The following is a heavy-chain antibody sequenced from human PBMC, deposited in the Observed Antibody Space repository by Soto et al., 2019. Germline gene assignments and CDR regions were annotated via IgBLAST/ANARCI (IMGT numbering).Heavy chain of an antibody. J-gene: IGHJ3*02. CDR3: ARDGVGIYCSGGSCYPGSDAFDI. CDR2: INPSGGST. D-gene: IGHD2-15*01. CDR1: NSFD. Sequence: NSFDMRGRRKTKKQGLEWMGIINPSGGSTSYAQKFQGRVTMTRDTSTSTVYMELSSPRSEDTAVYYCARDGVGIYCSGGSCYPGSDAFDISGQATMVSV. V-gene: IGHV1-46*02.